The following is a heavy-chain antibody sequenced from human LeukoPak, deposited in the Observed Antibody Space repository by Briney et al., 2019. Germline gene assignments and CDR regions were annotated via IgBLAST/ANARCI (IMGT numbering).Heavy chain of an antibody. CDR2: VYYIGTT. D-gene: IGHD6-6*01. Sequence: SETLSLTCIVSGGSFSSPNSYWSWIRQPPGKGLEWIGNVYYIGTTSYNSSLKSRVTISVDTSKNQFSLEVTSVTAADTAVYYCARNTSSSPWFDPWGQGTLVTVSS. CDR1: GGSFSSPNSY. CDR3: ARNTSSSPWFDP. J-gene: IGHJ5*02. V-gene: IGHV4-61*01.